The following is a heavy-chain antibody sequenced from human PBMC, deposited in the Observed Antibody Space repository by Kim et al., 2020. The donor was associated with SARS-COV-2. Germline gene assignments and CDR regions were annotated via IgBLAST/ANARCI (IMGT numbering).Heavy chain of an antibody. V-gene: IGHV3-11*04. J-gene: IGHJ4*02. Sequence: DEGKGRITIARDNAKKSLYLQMNSLRAEDTAVYYCAREAPGGSGSYYIDSWGQGTLVTVSS. CDR3: AREAPGGSGSYYIDS. D-gene: IGHD3-10*01.